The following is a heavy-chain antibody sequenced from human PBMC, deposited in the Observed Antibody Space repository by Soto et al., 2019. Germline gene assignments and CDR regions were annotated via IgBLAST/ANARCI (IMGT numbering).Heavy chain of an antibody. CDR3: ARGDEEQLVSFDY. V-gene: IGHV4-31*03. D-gene: IGHD6-6*01. J-gene: IGHJ4*02. CDR2: IYYSGST. CDR1: GGSISSGGYY. Sequence: PSETLSLTCTVSGGSISSGGYYWSWIRQHPGKGLEWIGYIYYSGSTYYNPSLKSRVTISVDTSKNQFSLKLSSVTAADTAVYYCARGDEEQLVSFDYWGQGTLVTVSS.